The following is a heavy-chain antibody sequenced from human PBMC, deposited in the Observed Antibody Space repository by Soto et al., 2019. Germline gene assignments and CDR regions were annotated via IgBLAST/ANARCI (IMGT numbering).Heavy chain of an antibody. Sequence: GGSLRLSCAASGLTFSSYSMNWVRQAPGKGLEWVSYISSSSSTIYYADSVKGRFTISRDNAKNSLYLHMNSLGAEDTALYYCVRDQVYFYDISGRPVNVFDVWGQGTLVTVSS. CDR3: VRDQVYFYDISGRPVNVFDV. V-gene: IGHV3-48*01. D-gene: IGHD2-8*01. J-gene: IGHJ3*01. CDR2: ISSSSSTI. CDR1: GLTFSSYS.